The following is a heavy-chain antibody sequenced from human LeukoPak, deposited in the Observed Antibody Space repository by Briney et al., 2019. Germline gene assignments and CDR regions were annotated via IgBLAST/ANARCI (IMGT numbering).Heavy chain of an antibody. D-gene: IGHD3-10*02. CDR2: ISYDGSNE. Sequence: PGRSLRLSCAASGFTFSSYVMHWVRQAPGKGLEWVAIISYDGSNEYYADSVKGRFTISRDNAKNSLYLQMNSLGAEDTAVYYCAELGITMIGGVWGKGTTVTISS. V-gene: IGHV3-30*04. CDR3: AELGITMIGGV. J-gene: IGHJ6*04. CDR1: GFTFSSYV.